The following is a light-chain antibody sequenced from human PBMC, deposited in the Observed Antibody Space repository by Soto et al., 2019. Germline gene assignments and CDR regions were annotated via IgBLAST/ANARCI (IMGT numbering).Light chain of an antibody. CDR1: SSDIGGYDY. CDR3: SSFASSTTRV. CDR2: DVS. V-gene: IGLV2-14*03. Sequence: QSALTQPASVSGSPGQSITISCTGRSSDIGGYDYVSWYQQYPGKAPKLMIYDVSNRPSGVSNRFSGSKSGNTASLTISGLQADYEADYYCSSFASSTTRVFGTGTKLTVL. J-gene: IGLJ1*01.